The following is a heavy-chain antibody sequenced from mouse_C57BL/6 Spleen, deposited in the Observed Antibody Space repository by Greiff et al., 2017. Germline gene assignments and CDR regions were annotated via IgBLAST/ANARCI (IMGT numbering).Heavy chain of an antibody. D-gene: IGHD4-1*01. CDR1: GYTFTSYW. V-gene: IGHV1-55*01. Sequence: VKLQQPGAELVKPGASVKMSCKASGYTFTSYWITWVKQRPGQGLEWIGDIYPGSGSTNYNEKFKSKATLTVDTSSSTAYMQLSSLTSEDSAVYYCARYLCLTGYYAMDYWGQGTSVTVSS. J-gene: IGHJ4*01. CDR3: ARYLCLTGYYAMDY. CDR2: IYPGSGST.